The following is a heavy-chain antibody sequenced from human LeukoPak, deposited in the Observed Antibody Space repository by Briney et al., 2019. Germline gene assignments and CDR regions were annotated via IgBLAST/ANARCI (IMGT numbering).Heavy chain of an antibody. CDR3: ASWAVARFLYYGMDV. V-gene: IGHV1-69*01. CDR2: IIPIFGTA. Sequence: SVKVSCKASGGTFSSYAISWVRQAPGLGLEWMGGIIPIFGTANYAQKFQGRVTITADESTSTAYMELSSLRSEDTAVYYCASWAVARFLYYGMDVWGQGTTVTVSS. J-gene: IGHJ6*02. CDR1: GGTFSSYA. D-gene: IGHD6-19*01.